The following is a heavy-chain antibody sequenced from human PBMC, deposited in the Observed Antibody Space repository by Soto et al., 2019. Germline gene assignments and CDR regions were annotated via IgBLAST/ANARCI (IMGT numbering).Heavy chain of an antibody. Sequence: QVQLVQSGAEEKKPGASVKVSCKASGYTFTSYAMHWVRQAPGQRLEWMGWINAGNGNTKYSQKFQGRVTITRATSASTAYMELSSLRSEDTAVYYCARDWATTGYFDYWGQGTLVTVSS. V-gene: IGHV1-3*05. CDR1: GYTFTSYA. CDR2: INAGNGNT. J-gene: IGHJ4*02. D-gene: IGHD4-17*01. CDR3: ARDWATTGYFDY.